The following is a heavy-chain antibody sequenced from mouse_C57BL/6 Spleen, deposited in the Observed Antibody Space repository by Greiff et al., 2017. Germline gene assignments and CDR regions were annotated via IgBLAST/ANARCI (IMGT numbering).Heavy chain of an antibody. Sequence: QVHVKQSGAELARPGASVKLSCKASGYTFTSYGISWVKQRTGQGLEWIGEIYPRSGNTYYNEKFKGKATLTADKSSSTAYMELRSLTSEDSAVYFCARGNYYGSRDWYFDVWGTGTTVTVSS. J-gene: IGHJ1*03. CDR1: GYTFTSYG. CDR2: IYPRSGNT. D-gene: IGHD1-1*01. V-gene: IGHV1-81*01. CDR3: ARGNYYGSRDWYFDV.